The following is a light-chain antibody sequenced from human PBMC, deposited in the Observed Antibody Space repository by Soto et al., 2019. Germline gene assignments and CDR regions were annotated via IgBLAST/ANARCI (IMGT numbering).Light chain of an antibody. V-gene: IGKV3-11*01. CDR3: HQRREWPWT. J-gene: IGKJ1*01. Sequence: DIVLTQSPATLSLSPGERAALSCRASQDVASYFFWYQQKAGQAPRLLIYGASNRATGIPARFSVSGSGTDFTLTISSLEPEDFAVYYCHQRREWPWTFGQGTKVEIK. CDR2: GAS. CDR1: QDVASY.